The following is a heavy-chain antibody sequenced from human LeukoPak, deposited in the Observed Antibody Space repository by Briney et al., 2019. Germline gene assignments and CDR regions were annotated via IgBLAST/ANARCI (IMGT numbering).Heavy chain of an antibody. Sequence: AGGSLRLSCAASGFTFSSYWMHWVRQAPGKGVVWVSRIHSDGSSTSYADSVRGRFTISRDDAKSTLYLQMNSLRAEDTAVYYCARSGWPYYFDYWGQGTLVTVSS. CDR1: GFTFSSYW. J-gene: IGHJ4*02. CDR3: ARSGWPYYFDY. CDR2: IHSDGSST. D-gene: IGHD3-22*01. V-gene: IGHV3-74*01.